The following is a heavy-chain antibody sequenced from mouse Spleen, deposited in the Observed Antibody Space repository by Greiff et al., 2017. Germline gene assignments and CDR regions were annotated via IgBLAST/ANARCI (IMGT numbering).Heavy chain of an antibody. V-gene: IGHV5-9-1*01. Sequence: EVMLVESGGGLVKPGGSLKLSCAASGFTFSSYAMSWVRQTPEKRLEWVATISSGGSYTYYPDSVKGRFTISRDNAKNTLYLQMSSLRSEDTAMYYCARHYYGSIYYYAMDYWGQGTSVTVSA. D-gene: IGHD1-1*01. CDR3: ARHYYGSIYYYAMDY. CDR1: GFTFSSYA. J-gene: IGHJ4*01. CDR2: ISSGGSYT.